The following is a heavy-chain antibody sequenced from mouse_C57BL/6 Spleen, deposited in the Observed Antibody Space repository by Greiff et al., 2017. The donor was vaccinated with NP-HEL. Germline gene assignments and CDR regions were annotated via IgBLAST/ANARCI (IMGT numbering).Heavy chain of an antibody. Sequence: EVKLVESGGGLVQPGGSLSLSCAASGFTFTDYYMSWVRQPPGKALEWLGFIRNKANGDTTEYSASVKGRFTISRDNSQSILYLQMNALRAEDSATYYCARYSYDSYAMDYWGQGTSVTVSS. J-gene: IGHJ4*01. CDR2: IRNKANGDTT. D-gene: IGHD2-3*01. V-gene: IGHV7-3*01. CDR1: GFTFTDYY. CDR3: ARYSYDSYAMDY.